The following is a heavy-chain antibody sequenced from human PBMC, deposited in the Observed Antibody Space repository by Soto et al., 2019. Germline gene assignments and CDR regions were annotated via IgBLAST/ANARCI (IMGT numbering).Heavy chain of an antibody. D-gene: IGHD6-13*01. CDR2: IYYSGST. CDR1: GGSISSGGYY. V-gene: IGHV4-39*01. J-gene: IGHJ4*02. Sequence: SETLSLTCTVSGGSISSGGYYWSWIRQHPGKGLEWIGYIYYSGSTYYNPSLKSRVTISVDTSKNQFSLKLSSVTAADTAVYYCARRGAAAPFDYWGQGTLVTVSS. CDR3: ARRGAAAPFDY.